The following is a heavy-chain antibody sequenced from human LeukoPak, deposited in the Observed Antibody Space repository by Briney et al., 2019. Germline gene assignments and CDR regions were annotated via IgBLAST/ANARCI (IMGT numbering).Heavy chain of an antibody. CDR1: GYTFTSYD. D-gene: IGHD2-15*01. J-gene: IGHJ4*02. CDR2: IIPIFGTA. CDR3: ARKYCSGGSCYFDY. V-gene: IGHV1-69*13. Sequence: GASVKVSCKASGYTFTSYDINWVRQATGQGLEWMGGIIPIFGTANYAQKFQGRVTITADESTSTAYMELSSLRSEDTAVYYCARKYCSGGSCYFDYWGQGTLVTVSS.